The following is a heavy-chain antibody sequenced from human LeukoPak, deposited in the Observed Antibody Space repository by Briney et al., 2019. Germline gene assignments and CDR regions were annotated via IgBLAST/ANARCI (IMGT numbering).Heavy chain of an antibody. J-gene: IGHJ4*02. V-gene: IGHV1-8*01. D-gene: IGHD3-22*01. CDR1: GYTFTSYD. CDR3: ARGHYLYYDSSGYPGAFDY. CDR2: MNPNSGNT. Sequence: GASVKVSCKASGYTFTSYDINWVRQATGQGLEWMGWMNPNSGNTGYAQKFQGRVTMTRNTSISTAYMELSSLRSEDTAVYYCARGHYLYYDSSGYPGAFDYWGQGTLVTVSS.